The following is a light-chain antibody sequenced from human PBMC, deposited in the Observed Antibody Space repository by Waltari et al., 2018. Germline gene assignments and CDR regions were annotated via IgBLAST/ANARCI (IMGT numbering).Light chain of an antibody. CDR3: AYYTGGSTLVL. V-gene: IGLV2-14*03. J-gene: IGLJ3*02. CDR2: DVN. Sequence: YQQHPGKAPKLVIYDVNNRPSGVSNRVSGSKSDNTASLTISGLQAEDEADYYCAYYTGGSTLVLFGGVTRLTVL.